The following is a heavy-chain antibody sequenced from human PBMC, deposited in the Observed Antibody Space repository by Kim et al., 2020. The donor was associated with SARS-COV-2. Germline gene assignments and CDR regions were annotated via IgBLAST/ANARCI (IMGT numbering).Heavy chain of an antibody. CDR1: GFTFSSYG. Sequence: GGSLRLSCAASGFTFSSYGMHWVRQAPGKGLEWVAVIWYDGSNKYYADSVKGRFTISRDNSKNTLYLQMNSRRAEDTAVYYCAREGQWLALGGFDYWGQGPLVTLSS. CDR3: AREGQWLALGGFDY. J-gene: IGHJ4*02. D-gene: IGHD6-19*01. V-gene: IGHV3-33*01. CDR2: IWYDGSNK.